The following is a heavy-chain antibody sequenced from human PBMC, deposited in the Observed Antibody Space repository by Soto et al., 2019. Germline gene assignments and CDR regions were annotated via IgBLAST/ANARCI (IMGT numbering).Heavy chain of an antibody. CDR2: IYYSGST. CDR3: ARRRGPQQLVSPSIDY. D-gene: IGHD6-13*01. CDR1: GGSISSGDYY. J-gene: IGHJ4*02. V-gene: IGHV4-30-4*01. Sequence: PSETLSLTCTVSGGSISSGDYYWSWIRQPPGKGLEWIGYIYYSGSTYYNPSLKSRVTISVDTSKNQFSLKLSSVTAADTAVYYCARRRGPQQLVSPSIDYWGQGTMVTV.